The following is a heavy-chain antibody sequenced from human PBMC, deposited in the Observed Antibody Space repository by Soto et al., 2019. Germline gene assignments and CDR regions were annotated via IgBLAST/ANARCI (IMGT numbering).Heavy chain of an antibody. CDR3: ARDHDFWRGADY. J-gene: IGHJ4*02. CDR2: ISYDGSNK. D-gene: IGHD3-3*01. CDR1: GFTSSSYA. V-gene: IGHV3-30-3*01. Sequence: QVELVESGGGVVQPGRSLRLSCAASGFTSSSYAMHWVRQAPGKGLEWVAVISYDGSNKYNSDSVKGRFSISRDNSKNTLYLQMNSLRAEDTAVYYCARDHDFWRGADYWGQGTLVTVSS.